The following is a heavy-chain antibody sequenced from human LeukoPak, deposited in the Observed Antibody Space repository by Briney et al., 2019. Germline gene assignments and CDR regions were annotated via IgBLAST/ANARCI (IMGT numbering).Heavy chain of an antibody. CDR2: ISGSGGST. CDR1: GFTFSSYA. D-gene: IGHD3-3*01. J-gene: IGHJ5*02. V-gene: IGHV3-23*01. CDR3: ARDRAIFGVVITPPLNWFDP. Sequence: GGSLRLSCAASGFTFSSYAMSWVRQAPGKGLEWVSAISGSGGSTYYADSVKGRFTISRDNSKNTLYLQMNSLRAEDTAVYYCARDRAIFGVVITPPLNWFDPWGQGTLVTVSS.